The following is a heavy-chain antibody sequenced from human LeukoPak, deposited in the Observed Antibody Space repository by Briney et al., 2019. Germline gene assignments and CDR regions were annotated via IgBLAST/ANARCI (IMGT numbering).Heavy chain of an antibody. V-gene: IGHV3-23*01. CDR3: AKDDGAELQYYFDY. J-gene: IGHJ4*02. CDR1: GFTFSSYA. Sequence: GGSLRLSCAASGFTFSSYAMSWVRQAPGKGLEWVSAISGSGGSTYYADSVKGRFTISRDNSKNTLYLQMNSLRAEDTAVCYCAKDDGAELQYYFDYWGQGTLVTVSS. D-gene: IGHD1-26*01. CDR2: ISGSGGST.